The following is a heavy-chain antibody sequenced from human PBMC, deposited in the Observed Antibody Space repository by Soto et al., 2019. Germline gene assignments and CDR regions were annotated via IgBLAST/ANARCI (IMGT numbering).Heavy chain of an antibody. CDR3: AREMYDSSGYYVAWDY. D-gene: IGHD3-22*01. J-gene: IGHJ4*02. V-gene: IGHV4-38-2*02. CDR1: GEYISNGYY. Sequence: SETLSLTCAVSGEYISNGYYWAWIRQPPGKWLEWIGSIFHSGTTYYNPSIKSRVTIAVDTSKNQFSLKLSSVTAADSAVYYCAREMYDSSGYYVAWDYWGQGTLVTVSS. CDR2: IFHSGTT.